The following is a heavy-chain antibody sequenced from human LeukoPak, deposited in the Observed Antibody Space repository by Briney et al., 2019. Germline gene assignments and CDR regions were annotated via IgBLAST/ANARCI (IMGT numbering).Heavy chain of an antibody. D-gene: IGHD6-6*01. Sequence: GESLKISCKGSGYSFTSYWIGWVRQMPGKGLEWMGIIYPGDSDTRYSPSFQGQVTISADKSISTAYLQWSSLKASDTAMYYCTRFSGIAARPQAFDIWGQGTMVTVSS. CDR3: TRFSGIAARPQAFDI. V-gene: IGHV5-51*01. CDR2: IYPGDSDT. CDR1: GYSFTSYW. J-gene: IGHJ3*02.